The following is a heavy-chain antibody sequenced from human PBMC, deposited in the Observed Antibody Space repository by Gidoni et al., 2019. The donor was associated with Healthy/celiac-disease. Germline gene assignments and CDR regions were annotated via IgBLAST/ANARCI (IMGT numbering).Heavy chain of an antibody. CDR1: GFTFSSYG. CDR2: ISHDGSKK. V-gene: IGHV3-30*18. Sequence: VQLVESGGGVGQPGRSLRLSCAASGFTFSSYGMHWVRQAPGKGLEWVAVISHDGSKKYYADSVKGRFTISRDNSKNTLYLQMNSLRAEDTAVYYCAKDRGSQGDWYFDLWGRGTLVTVSS. CDR3: AKDRGSQGDWYFDL. D-gene: IGHD3-16*01. J-gene: IGHJ2*01.